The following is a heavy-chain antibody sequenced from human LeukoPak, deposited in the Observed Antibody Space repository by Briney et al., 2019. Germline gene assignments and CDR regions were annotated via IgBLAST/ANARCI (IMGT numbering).Heavy chain of an antibody. V-gene: IGHV1-18*01. CDR3: ARSSTVTPEFDP. CDR1: GYAFTSYG. Sequence: ASVKVSCKASGYAFTSYGISWVRRAAGQGLEWRGWISAYNDNTNYAQKLQGRVTMTTDTSTSTAYMELRSLRSDDTAVYYCARSSTVTPEFDPWGQGTLVTASS. D-gene: IGHD4-17*01. CDR2: ISAYNDNT. J-gene: IGHJ5*02.